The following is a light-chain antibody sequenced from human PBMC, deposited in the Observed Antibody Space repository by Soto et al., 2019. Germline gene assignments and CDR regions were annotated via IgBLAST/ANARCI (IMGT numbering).Light chain of an antibody. V-gene: IGKV4-1*01. Sequence: DIVMTQSPDSLSVSLGARATISCKYSQRVLYASNYKNYLAWYQQKPGQPPKLLIYWASTRESGVPDRFSGSGSGTEFTLTISSLQAEDVAVYYCQQYYSSPFTFGPGTKVEI. J-gene: IGKJ3*01. CDR2: WAS. CDR1: QRVLYASNYKNY. CDR3: QQYYSSPFT.